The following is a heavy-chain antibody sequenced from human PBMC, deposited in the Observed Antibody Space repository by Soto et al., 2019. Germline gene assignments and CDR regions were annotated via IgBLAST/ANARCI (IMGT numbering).Heavy chain of an antibody. CDR3: ARVAPVDYRNYGWFDP. CDR1: GYTFTSYA. CDR2: INAGNGNT. D-gene: IGHD4-4*01. J-gene: IGHJ5*02. Sequence: ASVKVSCKASGYTFTSYAMHWVRQAPGQRLEWMGWINAGNGNTKYSQKFQGRVTITRDESTSTAYMELSSLRSEDTAIYYCARVAPVDYRNYGWFDPWGQGTLVTVSS. V-gene: IGHV1-3*01.